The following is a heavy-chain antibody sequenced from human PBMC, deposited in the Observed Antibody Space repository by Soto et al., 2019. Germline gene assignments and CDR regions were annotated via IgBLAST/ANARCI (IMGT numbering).Heavy chain of an antibody. CDR2: INPNSGAT. D-gene: IGHD3-3*01. CDR3: ARGGGTILAPLP. Sequence: GASVKVSCKASGYTFTGYFMHWVRQAPGQGLKWMGWINPNSGATKYAQKFQGRVTLSRDTSIRTAYMELSGLRSDDTAVYYCARGGGTILAPLPWGQGTLVTVSS. CDR1: GYTFTGYF. J-gene: IGHJ5*02. V-gene: IGHV1-2*02.